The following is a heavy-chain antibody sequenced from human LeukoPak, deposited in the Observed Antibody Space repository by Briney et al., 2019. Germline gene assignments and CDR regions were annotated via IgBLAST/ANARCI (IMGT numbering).Heavy chain of an antibody. D-gene: IGHD1-26*01. CDR2: MNPNSGNT. CDR1: GYTFTSYD. Sequence: VASVKVSCKASGYTFTSYDINWVRQATGQGLEWMGWMNPNSGNTGYAQKFQGRVTMTRNTSISTAYMELSSLRSEDTAVYYCARGVTYMVGATTVSAFDIWAKGQWSPSLQ. CDR3: ARGVTYMVGATTVSAFDI. V-gene: IGHV1-8*01. J-gene: IGHJ3*02.